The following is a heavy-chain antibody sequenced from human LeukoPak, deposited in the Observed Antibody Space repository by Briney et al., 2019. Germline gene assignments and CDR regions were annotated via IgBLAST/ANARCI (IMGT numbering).Heavy chain of an antibody. Sequence: GGSLRLSCAASGFTFSSYSMNWVRQAPGKGLEWVANIKQDGSEKYYVDSVKGRFTISRDNANNSLCLQMNSLRAEDTAVYYCARDPGSAFGGVSVKVYYYYMDVWGKGTTVTVSS. D-gene: IGHD3-16*02. CDR3: ARDPGSAFGGVSVKVYYYYMDV. J-gene: IGHJ6*03. CDR2: IKQDGSEK. V-gene: IGHV3-7*01. CDR1: GFTFSSYS.